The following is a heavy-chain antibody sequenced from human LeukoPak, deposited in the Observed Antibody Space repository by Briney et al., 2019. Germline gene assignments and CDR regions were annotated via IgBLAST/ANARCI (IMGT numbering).Heavy chain of an antibody. V-gene: IGHV3-73*01. CDR3: TIATVTTSYYYYYYMDV. J-gene: IGHJ6*03. Sequence: GGSLRLSCAASGFTFSGSAMHWVRQASGKGLKWVGRIRSKANSYATAYAASVKGRFTISRDDSKNTAYLQMNSLKTEDTAVYYCTIATVTTSYYYYYYMDVWGKGTTVTVSS. CDR1: GFTFSGSA. CDR2: IRSKANSYAT. D-gene: IGHD4-17*01.